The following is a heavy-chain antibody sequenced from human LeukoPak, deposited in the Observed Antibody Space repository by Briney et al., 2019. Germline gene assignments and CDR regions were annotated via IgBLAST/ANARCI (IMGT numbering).Heavy chain of an antibody. D-gene: IGHD6-13*01. CDR3: ARIGRAAAGTSYFDY. J-gene: IGHJ4*02. V-gene: IGHV1-69*05. CDR1: GGTFSSYA. CDR2: IIPIFGTA. Sequence: ASVKVSCKASGGTFSSYAISWVRQAPGQGLEWMGGIIPIFGTANYAQKFQGRVTITTDESTSTAYMELSSLRSEDTAVYYCARIGRAAAGTSYFDYWGQGTLVTVSS.